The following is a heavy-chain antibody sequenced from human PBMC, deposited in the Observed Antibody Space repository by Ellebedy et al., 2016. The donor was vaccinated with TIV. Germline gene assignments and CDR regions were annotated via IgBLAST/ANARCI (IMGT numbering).Heavy chain of an antibody. Sequence: GESLKISXAASGFSFSSYAMSWVRQAPGKGLEWVSVISGGGGSTDYADSVKGRFTISRDNSKNTLYLQINSLRAEDTAVYYCAKGSRGGYYYYGMDVWGQGTTVTVSS. D-gene: IGHD3-10*01. J-gene: IGHJ6*02. CDR2: ISGGGGST. V-gene: IGHV3-23*01. CDR3: AKGSRGGYYYYGMDV. CDR1: GFSFSSYA.